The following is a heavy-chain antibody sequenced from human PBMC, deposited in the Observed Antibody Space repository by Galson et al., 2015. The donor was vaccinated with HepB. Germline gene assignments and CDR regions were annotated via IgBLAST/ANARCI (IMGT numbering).Heavy chain of an antibody. CDR2: ISANSGNT. CDR1: GYTFTTNG. CDR3: ARDRDYRFDY. Sequence: SVKVSCKASGYTFTTNGISWVRQAPGQGLEWMGSISANSGNTKYAQNLQGRVTLTRDTSTSTAYLELRSLGSDDTAAYYCARDRDYRFDYWGQGTLVTVSS. J-gene: IGHJ4*02. D-gene: IGHD4/OR15-4a*01. V-gene: IGHV1-18*04.